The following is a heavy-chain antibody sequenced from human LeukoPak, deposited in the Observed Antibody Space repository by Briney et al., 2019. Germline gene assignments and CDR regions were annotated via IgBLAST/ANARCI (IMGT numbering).Heavy chain of an antibody. D-gene: IGHD2-21*02. Sequence: SETLSLTCTVSGGSISSYYWSWLRQPPGKGLEWIGYIYYSGSTNYNPSLKSRVTISVDTSKNQFSLKLSSVTAADTAVYYCARTDYYFDYWGQGTLVTVSS. CDR1: GGSISSYY. CDR3: ARTDYYFDY. J-gene: IGHJ4*02. CDR2: IYYSGST. V-gene: IGHV4-59*01.